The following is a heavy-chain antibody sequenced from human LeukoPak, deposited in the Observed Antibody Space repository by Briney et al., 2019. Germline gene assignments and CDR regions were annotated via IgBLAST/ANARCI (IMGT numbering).Heavy chain of an antibody. J-gene: IGHJ3*01. CDR3: AFDV. Sequence: PSETLSLTCNVSVVTMRVYYWSWIRQTPEKGLEWIGYVHYSGNTNYNPSFKSRVSISIDTSKKFFSLKLTSVTGADTGVYRDAFDVWGLGTRVTVSS. V-gene: IGHV4-59*01. CDR1: VVTMRVYY. CDR2: VHYSGNT.